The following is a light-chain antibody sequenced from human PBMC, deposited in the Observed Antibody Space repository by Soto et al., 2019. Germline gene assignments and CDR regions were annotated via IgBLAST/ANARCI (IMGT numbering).Light chain of an antibody. CDR1: SSNIGAGYD. Sequence: QSVLTQPPSVSGAPGQRVTISCTGSSSNIGAGYDVHWYQQLPGTAPKLLIYNNSNRPSGVPDRFSGSKSGTSASLAITGLQAEDEADYYCQSYDRSLSGAYVFGTGTKLTVL. CDR3: QSYDRSLSGAYV. V-gene: IGLV1-40*01. J-gene: IGLJ1*01. CDR2: NNS.